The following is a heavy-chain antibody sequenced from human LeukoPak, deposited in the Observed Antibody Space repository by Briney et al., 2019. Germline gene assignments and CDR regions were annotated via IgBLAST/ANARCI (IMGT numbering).Heavy chain of an antibody. CDR3: VRGVDIVATRFDY. CDR1: GYTFTGYY. Sequence: GASVKVSCKASGYTFTGYYMHWVRQAPGQGLEWMGWINPNSGGTNYAQKFQGRVTMTRDTSISTAYMELSRLRSDDTAVYYCVRGVDIVATRFDYWGQGTLVTVSS. V-gene: IGHV1-2*02. CDR2: INPNSGGT. J-gene: IGHJ4*02. D-gene: IGHD5-12*01.